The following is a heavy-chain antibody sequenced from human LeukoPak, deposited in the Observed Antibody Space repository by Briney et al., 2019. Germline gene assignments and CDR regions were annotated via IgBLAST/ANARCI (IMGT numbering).Heavy chain of an antibody. CDR3: ARLRDGRWLLEY. CDR1: GDSVSSSPYY. D-gene: IGHD3-10*01. V-gene: IGHV4-39*01. Sequence: SETLSLTCTVSGDSVSSSPYYWGWIRQPPGKGLEWIASIRHRGNTFYNPSFKSRVTISVDTSNNRLSLRLSSATAADTAVYYCARLRDGRWLLEYWGQGTLVTVSS. J-gene: IGHJ4*02. CDR2: IRHRGNT.